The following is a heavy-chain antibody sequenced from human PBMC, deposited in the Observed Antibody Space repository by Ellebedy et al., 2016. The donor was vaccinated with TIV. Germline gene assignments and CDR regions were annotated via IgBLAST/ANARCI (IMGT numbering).Heavy chain of an antibody. CDR2: INHSGDT. V-gene: IGHV4-34*01. J-gene: IGHJ4*02. D-gene: IGHD2-2*01. Sequence: SETLSLXXAVYGGSFSGYYWSWIRQPPGKGLEWIGEINHSGDTNYNPSLKSRVTISIDTSKNQFSLKLTSVTAADMAVYYCARRRSNDYWGQGTLVTVSS. CDR3: ARRRSNDY. CDR1: GGSFSGYY.